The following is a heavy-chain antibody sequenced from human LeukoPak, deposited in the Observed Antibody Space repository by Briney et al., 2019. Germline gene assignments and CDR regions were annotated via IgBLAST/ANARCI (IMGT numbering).Heavy chain of an antibody. CDR3: ARDLGGYGDYGTNFDY. J-gene: IGHJ4*02. CDR2: ISSSSSYI. CDR1: GFTFSNYS. Sequence: GGSLRLSCAASGFTFSNYSMNWVRQAPGKGLEWVSAISSSSSYIYYADSVKGRFTISRHNAKRSLYLQMNSLRAEDTAVYYCARDLGGYGDYGTNFDYWGQGTLVTVSS. D-gene: IGHD4-17*01. V-gene: IGHV3-21*01.